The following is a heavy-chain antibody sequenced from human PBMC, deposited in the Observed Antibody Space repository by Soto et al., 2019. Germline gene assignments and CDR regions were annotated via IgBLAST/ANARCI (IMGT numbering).Heavy chain of an antibody. CDR2: MNPNSGNT. D-gene: IGHD2-2*01. CDR1: GYTFTSYY. CDR3: ARGRGFCSSTSCYYWFDP. J-gene: IGHJ5*02. V-gene: IGHV1-8*01. Sequence: GASVKVSCKASGYTFTSYYINWVRQATGQGLEWMGWMNPNSGNTGYAQKFQGRVTMTRNTSISTAHMELSSLRSEDTAVYYCARGRGFCSSTSCYYWFDPWGQGTLVTVSS.